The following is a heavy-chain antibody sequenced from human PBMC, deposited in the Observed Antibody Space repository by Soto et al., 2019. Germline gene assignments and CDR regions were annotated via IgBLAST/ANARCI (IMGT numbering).Heavy chain of an antibody. J-gene: IGHJ5*02. CDR3: AKGWFDP. V-gene: IGHV3-30*18. Sequence: QVQLVESGGGVVQAGASLRLSCVASGFTFSNFGLQWVRQAPGKGLEWVAIITGDGSHIYYADSMKGRFTISRDNSKSTVYLQMTSLTVEDTALYYCAKGWFDPWGQGTLVTVSA. CDR2: ITGDGSHI. CDR1: GFTFSNFG.